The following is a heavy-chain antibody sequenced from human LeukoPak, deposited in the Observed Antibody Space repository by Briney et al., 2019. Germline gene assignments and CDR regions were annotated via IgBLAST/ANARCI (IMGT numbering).Heavy chain of an antibody. CDR1: GYAITSAYY. J-gene: IGHJ5*02. Sequence: PSETLSLTCTVSGYAITSAYYWGWIRQPPGKRPEWIGSIYYSGSTYYNPSLKSRVTISVDTSKNQFSLKLSSVTAADTAVYYCARDGDIAAAPMGFDPWGQGTLVTVSS. CDR3: ARDGDIAAAPMGFDP. CDR2: IYYSGST. V-gene: IGHV4-38-2*02. D-gene: IGHD6-13*01.